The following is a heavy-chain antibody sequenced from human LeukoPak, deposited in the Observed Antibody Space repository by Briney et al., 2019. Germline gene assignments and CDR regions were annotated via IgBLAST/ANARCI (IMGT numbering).Heavy chain of an antibody. Sequence: GGSLRLSCAASGFTFSSYGMHWVRQAPGKRLEWLAVISYDGGHKFYADSLKGRFTVSRDNSKNTLYLQMNSLRAEDTALYYCKLGYCSGGSCYDYWGQGTLVTVSS. CDR2: ISYDGGHK. V-gene: IGHV3-30*03. CDR3: KLGYCSGGSCYDY. D-gene: IGHD2-15*01. J-gene: IGHJ4*02. CDR1: GFTFSSYG.